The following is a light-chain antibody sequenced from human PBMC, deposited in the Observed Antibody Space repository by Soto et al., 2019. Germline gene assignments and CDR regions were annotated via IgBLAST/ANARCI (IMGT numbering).Light chain of an antibody. Sequence: DIQMTQSPSSLSASVGDRVTITCRASQGVSAYLLWYQQRQGRAPKLLIYAASNLLTGVTSRFIGSGSGTTSPLTLTDLQSDALANYYDQQSYRTPQTLRQGTKLETK. CDR3: QQSYRTPQT. CDR2: AAS. V-gene: IGKV1-39*01. CDR1: QGVSAY. J-gene: IGKJ2*01.